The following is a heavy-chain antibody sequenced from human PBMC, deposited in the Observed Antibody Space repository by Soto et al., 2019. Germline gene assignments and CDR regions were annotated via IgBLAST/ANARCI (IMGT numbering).Heavy chain of an antibody. CDR2: ISGNGINT. CDR3: AVLLEY. D-gene: IGHD1-1*01. Sequence: EVQMLESGGGLVQPGGSLRLSCAASGFTFSSYAMSWVRQAPGKGLEWVSAISGNGINTYYADSVKGRFTISRDNSKSTLYLQANSLRAEDTAVYYCAVLLEYWGQGTLVTVSS. CDR1: GFTFSSYA. J-gene: IGHJ4*02. V-gene: IGHV3-23*01.